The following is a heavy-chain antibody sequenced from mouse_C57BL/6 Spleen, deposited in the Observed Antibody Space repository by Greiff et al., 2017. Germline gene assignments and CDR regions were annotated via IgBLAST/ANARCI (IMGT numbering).Heavy chain of an antibody. CDR3: ARSHYYGSSYGYFDV. CDR2: IDPSDSYT. D-gene: IGHD1-1*01. Sequence: QVQLQQPGAELVMPGASVKLPCKASGYTFTSYWMHWVKQRPGQGLEWIGEIDPSDSYTNYNQKFKGKSTLTVDKSSSTAYMQLSSLTSEDSAVYYCARSHYYGSSYGYFDVWGTGTTVTVSS. J-gene: IGHJ1*03. CDR1: GYTFTSYW. V-gene: IGHV1-69*01.